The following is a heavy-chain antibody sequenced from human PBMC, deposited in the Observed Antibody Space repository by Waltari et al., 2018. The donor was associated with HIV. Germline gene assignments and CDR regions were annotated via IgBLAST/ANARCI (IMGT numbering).Heavy chain of an antibody. CDR3: ARDAVAGRGGFDY. V-gene: IGHV4-38-2*02. Sequence: QVQLQESGPGLVKPSETLSLTCTVSGYSISSGYYWGWIRQPPGKGLEWIGSIYHSGSTYYNPSLKSRVTISVDTSKNQFALKLSSVTAADTAVYYCARDAVAGRGGFDYWGQGTLVTVSS. D-gene: IGHD6-19*01. CDR2: IYHSGST. CDR1: GYSISSGYY. J-gene: IGHJ4*02.